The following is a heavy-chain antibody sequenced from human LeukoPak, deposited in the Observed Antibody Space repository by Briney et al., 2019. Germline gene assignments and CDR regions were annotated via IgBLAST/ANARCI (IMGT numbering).Heavy chain of an antibody. CDR2: IKQDGSEK. CDR1: GFTFSSYW. V-gene: IGHV3-7*01. CDR3: ARSHMSYYYYYMDV. J-gene: IGHJ6*03. Sequence: GGSLRLSCAASGFTFSSYWMSWVRQAPGKGLEWVANIKQDGSEKYYVDSVKGRFTISRDNAKNSLHLQMNSLRAEDTAVYYCARSHMSYYYYYMDVWGKGTTVTVSS.